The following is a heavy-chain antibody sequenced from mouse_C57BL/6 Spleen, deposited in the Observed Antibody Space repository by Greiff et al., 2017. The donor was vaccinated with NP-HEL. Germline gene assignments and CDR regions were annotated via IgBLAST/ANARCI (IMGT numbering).Heavy chain of an antibody. CDR2: IDPSDSET. J-gene: IGHJ3*01. Sequence: QVQLQQPGAELVRPGSSVKLSCKASGYTFTSYWMHWVKQRPIQGLEWIGNIDPSDSETHYNQKFKDKATLTVDKSSSTAYMQLSSLTSEDSAVYYCARSGEYDYQAWLAYWGQGTLVTVSA. CDR3: ARSGEYDYQAWLAY. CDR1: GYTFTSYW. V-gene: IGHV1-52*01. D-gene: IGHD2-4*01.